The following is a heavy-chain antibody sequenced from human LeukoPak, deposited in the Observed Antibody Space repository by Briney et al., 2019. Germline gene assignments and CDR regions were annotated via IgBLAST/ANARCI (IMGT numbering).Heavy chain of an antibody. CDR1: GGSISSSSYY. CDR2: IYIGGST. D-gene: IGHD6-19*01. CDR3: VRVGAVAGHGDFDY. Sequence: SETLCLTCTDSGGSISSSSYYWGWIRQPPGKGLEWIASIYIGGSTYYNPSLRSRVTISIDTSKNHFSLKLGSVTAADTAVYYCVRVGAVAGHGDFDYWGQGTLVTVSS. V-gene: IGHV4-39*07. J-gene: IGHJ4*02.